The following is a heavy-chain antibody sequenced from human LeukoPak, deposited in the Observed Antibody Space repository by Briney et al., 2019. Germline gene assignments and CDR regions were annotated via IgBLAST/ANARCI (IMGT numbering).Heavy chain of an antibody. CDR3: ARVVSSGWSRLYYYYYGMDV. J-gene: IGHJ6*02. V-gene: IGHV3-21*01. CDR1: GFTFSSYS. Sequence: GGSLRLSCAASGFTFSSYSMNWVRQAPGKGLEWVSSISSSSSYIYYAGSVKGRFTISRDNAKNSLYLQMNSLRAEDTAVYYCARVVSSGWSRLYYYYYGMDVWGQGTTVTVSS. CDR2: ISSSSSYI. D-gene: IGHD6-19*01.